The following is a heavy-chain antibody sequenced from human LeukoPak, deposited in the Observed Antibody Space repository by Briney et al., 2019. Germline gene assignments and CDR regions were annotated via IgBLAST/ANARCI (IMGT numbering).Heavy chain of an antibody. V-gene: IGHV3-15*01. Sequence: GSLRLSCAVSGFTFSSAWMSWVRQAPGKGLEWVGRMKSQAEGATTDYAAPVKDRFTISRDDSKSTLYLQMDSLKTEDTAVYYCTIHYDSSGYYYGTDAPNSFDYWGQGTLVAVSS. CDR2: MKSQAEGATT. J-gene: IGHJ4*02. CDR1: GFTFSSAW. CDR3: TIHYDSSGYYYGTDAPNSFDY. D-gene: IGHD3-22*01.